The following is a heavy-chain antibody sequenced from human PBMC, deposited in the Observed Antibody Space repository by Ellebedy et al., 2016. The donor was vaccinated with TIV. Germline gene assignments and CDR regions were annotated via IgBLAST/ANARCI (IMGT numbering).Heavy chain of an antibody. D-gene: IGHD3-22*01. CDR2: INPSDGST. CDR1: GYTFTTYY. V-gene: IGHV1-46*01. CDR3: ARSPLFYYYDSSGYYPTLGFDP. J-gene: IGHJ5*02. Sequence: AASVKVSCKASGYTFTTYYIHWVRQAPGQGLEWMGRINPSDGSTNYKERFQGRVTMTSDTFTRTAYMELSSLRSEDTAVYFCARSPLFYYYDSSGYYPTLGFDPWGQGTLVTVSS.